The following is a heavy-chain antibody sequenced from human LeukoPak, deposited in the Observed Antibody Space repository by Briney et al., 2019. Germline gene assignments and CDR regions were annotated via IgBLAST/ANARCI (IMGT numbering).Heavy chain of an antibody. J-gene: IGHJ4*02. CDR1: GFTFSDYY. CDR3: AKRGVTGYKEAFDY. D-gene: IGHD3-9*01. CDR2: ISTSGTTI. V-gene: IGHV3-11*01. Sequence: NPGGSLRLSCAASGFTFSDYYMTWIRQAPGKGLEWLSFISTSGTTIYYADSVRGRFTVSRDNSKNTLYLQMNSLRAEDTAVYYCAKRGVTGYKEAFDYWGQGTLVTVPS.